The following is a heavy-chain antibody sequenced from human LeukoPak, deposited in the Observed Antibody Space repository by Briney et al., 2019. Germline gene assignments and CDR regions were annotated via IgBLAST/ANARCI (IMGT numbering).Heavy chain of an antibody. Sequence: GRSLRLSCAASGFIFSNYGMHWVRQAPGKGLEWVAVTSYDGRDIFYADSVKGRFTISRDNSKNTLYLQMNSPRAEDTAVYYCAKDVVIVPAASRWFDPWGQGTLVTVSS. CDR2: TSYDGRDI. D-gene: IGHD2-2*01. CDR3: AKDVVIVPAASRWFDP. V-gene: IGHV3-30*18. CDR1: GFIFSNYG. J-gene: IGHJ5*02.